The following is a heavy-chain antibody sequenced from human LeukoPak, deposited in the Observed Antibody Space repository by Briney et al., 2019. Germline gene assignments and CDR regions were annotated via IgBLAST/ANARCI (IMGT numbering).Heavy chain of an antibody. CDR2: TSAYTANT. CDR1: DYTFTSYG. D-gene: IGHD4-17*01. Sequence: ASVKVSCKASDYTFTSYGISWVRQAPGQGLEWMGWTSAYTANTNYAQKVQGRVTMTTDTSTSTAYMELRSLRSDDTAVYYCARGQSGDFGHPFGFDYWGQGTLVTVSS. J-gene: IGHJ4*02. V-gene: IGHV1-18*01. CDR3: ARGQSGDFGHPFGFDY.